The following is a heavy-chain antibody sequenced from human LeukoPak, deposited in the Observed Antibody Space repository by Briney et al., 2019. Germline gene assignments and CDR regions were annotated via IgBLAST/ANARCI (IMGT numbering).Heavy chain of an antibody. CDR1: GFTFSSYG. J-gene: IGHJ4*02. V-gene: IGHV3-33*01. CDR3: ARVPDYGGNVPFDY. Sequence: GGSLRLSCAASGFTFSSYGMHWVRKAPGKGLEGVAVIWYDGSNKYYADSVKGRFTISRDNSKNTLYLQMNSLRAEDTAVYYCARVPDYGGNVPFDYWGQGTLVTVSS. D-gene: IGHD4-23*01. CDR2: IWYDGSNK.